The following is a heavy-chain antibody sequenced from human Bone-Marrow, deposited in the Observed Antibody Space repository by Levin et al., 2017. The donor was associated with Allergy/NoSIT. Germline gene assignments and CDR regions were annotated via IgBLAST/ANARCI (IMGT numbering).Heavy chain of an antibody. CDR1: GYSINNYF. Sequence: PSQTLSLTCTVSGYSINNYFWSWIRQPPGKGLEWIGYMYNSGSTKYNPSLKSRVTISVDTSKNQFSLKLSSVTAADTAVYYCARCGLRSHSLYYFYYMDVWGRGTTVTVSS. CDR3: ARCGLRSHSLYYFYYMDV. D-gene: IGHD1-26*01. J-gene: IGHJ6*03. V-gene: IGHV4-59*13. CDR2: MYNSGST.